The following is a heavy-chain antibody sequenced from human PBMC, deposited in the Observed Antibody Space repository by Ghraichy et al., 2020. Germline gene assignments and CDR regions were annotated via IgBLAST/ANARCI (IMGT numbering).Heavy chain of an antibody. J-gene: IGHJ3*02. CDR3: SSGDTFDI. CDR2: INQDGRET. Sequence: GGSLRLSCAASGLIFSSYWMTWVRQAPGKGLDWVANINQDGRETYYVGSVKGRFTISRDNAKNSLYLQMNNLSAEDTAVYYCSSGDTFDIWGRGTMVTVSS. D-gene: IGHD3-10*01. V-gene: IGHV3-7*03. CDR1: GLIFSSYW.